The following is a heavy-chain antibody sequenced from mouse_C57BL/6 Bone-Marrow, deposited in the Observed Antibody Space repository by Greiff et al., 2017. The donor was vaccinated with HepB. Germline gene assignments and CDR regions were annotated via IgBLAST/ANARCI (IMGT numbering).Heavy chain of an antibody. Sequence: VQLQQSVAELVRPGASVKLSCTASGFNIKNTYMHWVKQRPEQGLEWIGRIDPANGNTKYAPKFQGKATITADPSSNTAYLQLSSLTSEDTAISYCARCYYYGSRHGFFDVGGTGTTVTVSS. D-gene: IGHD1-1*01. CDR1: GFNIKNTY. V-gene: IGHV14-3*01. J-gene: IGHJ1*03. CDR3: ARCYYYGSRHGFFDV. CDR2: IDPANGNT.